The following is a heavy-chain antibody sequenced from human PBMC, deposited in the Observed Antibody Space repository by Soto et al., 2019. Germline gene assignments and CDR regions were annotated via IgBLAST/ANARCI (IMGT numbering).Heavy chain of an antibody. CDR2: MIPIFGTT. CDR3: ARGAPITFFGVVTAYYYCMDV. CDR1: GGTFISYA. J-gene: IGHJ6*02. V-gene: IGHV1-69*13. Sequence: SVKVSCKSSGGTFISYAMSWVRQAPGQGLEWMGGMIPIFGTTNYTQNFQGRVTITADESTSTAYMELSSLRSEDTDVYYCARGAPITFFGVVTAYYYCMDVWGQGTTVTVSS. D-gene: IGHD3-3*01.